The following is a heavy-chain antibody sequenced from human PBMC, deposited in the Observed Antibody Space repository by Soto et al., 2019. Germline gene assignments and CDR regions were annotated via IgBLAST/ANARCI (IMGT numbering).Heavy chain of an antibody. Sequence: PSETLSLTCTVSGDSISSGYFWSWIRQSPGKGLEWIGHTYNSGTTYNNPSPRSRGTISIDTSRNQFSLRLTSVTAADTAVYYCARGPSADKIDYWGQGTLVTVSS. CDR1: GDSISSGYF. J-gene: IGHJ4*02. CDR3: ARGPSADKIDY. D-gene: IGHD3-3*01. V-gene: IGHV4-30-4*01. CDR2: TYNSGTT.